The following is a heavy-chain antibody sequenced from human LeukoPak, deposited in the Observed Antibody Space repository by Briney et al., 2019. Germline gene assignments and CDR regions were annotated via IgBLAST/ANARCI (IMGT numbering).Heavy chain of an antibody. CDR2: VYHSGGGNR. D-gene: IGHD6-13*01. J-gene: IGHJ6*03. CDR1: GGSLSTTSW. CDR3: ARTTEAHSWRTRYYDYYMDV. Sequence: PSETLSLTCAVSGGSLSTTSWWVWLRQPPGKGLEWIGEVYHSGGGNRNCNPSLKSRATISVDTSKNQFSLKLSSVTAADTAVYYCARTTEAHSWRTRYYDYYMDVWGKGTTVTVSS. V-gene: IGHV4-4*02.